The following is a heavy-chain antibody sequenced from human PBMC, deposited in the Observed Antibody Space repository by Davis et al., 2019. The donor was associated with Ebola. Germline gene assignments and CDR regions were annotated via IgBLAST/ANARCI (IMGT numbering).Heavy chain of an antibody. CDR2: IYYSGST. Sequence: LRLSCTVSGGSISSGGYYWSWIRQHPGKGLEWIGYIYYSGSTYYNPSLKSRVTISVDTSKNQFSLKLSSVTAADTAVYYCARGGGFADRSGYRYYYYYYMDVWGKGTTVTVSS. CDR3: ARGGGFADRSGYRYYYYYYMDV. D-gene: IGHD3-3*01. V-gene: IGHV4-31*03. CDR1: GGSISSGGYY. J-gene: IGHJ6*03.